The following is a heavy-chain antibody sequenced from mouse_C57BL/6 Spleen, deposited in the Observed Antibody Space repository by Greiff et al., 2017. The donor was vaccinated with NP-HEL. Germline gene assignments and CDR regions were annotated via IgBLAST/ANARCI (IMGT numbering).Heavy chain of an antibody. CDR2: ISGGGGNT. CDR1: GFTFSSYT. CDR3: ARRDYYGSSYLDY. Sequence: EVMLVESGGGLVKPGGSLKLSCAASGFTFSSYTMSWVRQTPEKRLEWVATISGGGGNTYYPDSVKGRFTISRDNAKNTLYLQMSSLRSEDTALYYCARRDYYGSSYLDYWGKGTTLTVSS. D-gene: IGHD1-1*01. V-gene: IGHV5-9*01. J-gene: IGHJ2*01.